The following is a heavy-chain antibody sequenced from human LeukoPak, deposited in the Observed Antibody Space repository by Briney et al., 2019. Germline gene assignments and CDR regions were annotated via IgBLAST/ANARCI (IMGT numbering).Heavy chain of an antibody. CDR1: GFSFSSYA. D-gene: IGHD6-13*01. CDR2: ISNNGDNT. CDR3: ARPRLAAVLVFDY. Sequence: GGSLRLSCAGSGFSFSSYAMHWVRQAPGKGLEYVSAISNNGDNTYYANSVKGRFTISRDNSRSTLYLQMGSLRAEDMAMYYCARPRLAAVLVFDYWGQGTLATVSS. V-gene: IGHV3-64*01. J-gene: IGHJ4*02.